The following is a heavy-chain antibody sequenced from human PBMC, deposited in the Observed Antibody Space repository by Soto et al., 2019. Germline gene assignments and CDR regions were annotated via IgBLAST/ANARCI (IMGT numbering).Heavy chain of an antibody. CDR2: ISAYNGNT. V-gene: IGHV1-18*04. CDR3: AREETDILTGYDRGNWFDP. D-gene: IGHD3-9*01. Sequence: ASVKVSCKASGYTFTSYGISWVRQAPGQGLEWMGWISAYNGNTNYAQKPQGRVTMPTDTSTSTAYMELRSLRSDDTAVYYCAREETDILTGYDRGNWFDPWGQGTLVTVSS. CDR1: GYTFTSYG. J-gene: IGHJ5*02.